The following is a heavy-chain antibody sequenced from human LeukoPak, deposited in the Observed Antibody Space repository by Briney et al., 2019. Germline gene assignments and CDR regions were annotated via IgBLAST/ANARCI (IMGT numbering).Heavy chain of an antibody. CDR1: GFRFNTYW. J-gene: IGHJ4*02. V-gene: IGHV3-7*01. CDR2: IKQDGNEK. CDR3: ARDTLGEGEDANYAVYYFDY. Sequence: GGSLRLSCAASGFRFNTYWMSWVRQAPGKGLEWVANIKQDGNEKHYADSGKGRFTISRDNGKNSLDLQMNSLRADDTAVYYCARDTLGEGEDANYAVYYFDYWGQGTVVTVSS. D-gene: IGHD4/OR15-4a*01.